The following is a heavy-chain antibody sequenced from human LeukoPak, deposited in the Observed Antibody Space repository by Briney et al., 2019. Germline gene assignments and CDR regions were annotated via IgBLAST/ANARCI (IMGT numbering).Heavy chain of an antibody. D-gene: IGHD3-9*01. V-gene: IGHV3-30*04. CDR2: ISYDGSNK. CDR1: GFTFSSYA. Sequence: PGGSLRLSCAASGFTFSSYAMHWVRQAPGKGLEWVAVISYDGSNKYYADSVKGRFTISRDNSKNTLYLQMNSLKSDDTAVYYCATEGFTSGYHGIDIWGQGTIVTVSS. CDR3: ATEGFTSGYHGIDI. J-gene: IGHJ3*02.